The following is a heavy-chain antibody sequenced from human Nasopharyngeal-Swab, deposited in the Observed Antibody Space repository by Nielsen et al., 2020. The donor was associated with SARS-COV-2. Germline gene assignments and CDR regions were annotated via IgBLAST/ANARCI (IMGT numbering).Heavy chain of an antibody. CDR3: ARGASDGRLDI. Sequence: ASVQISCKASAYIITSYGTSWVRQAPGQVVEWMGWISAYNGNTNYAQKLQGRVIMTTDTSTSTAYMELRSLRTDDAAVYYCARGASDGRLDIWGQGTMVTVSS. CDR1: AYIITSYG. CDR2: ISAYNGNT. V-gene: IGHV1-18*01. J-gene: IGHJ3*02. D-gene: IGHD3-10*01.